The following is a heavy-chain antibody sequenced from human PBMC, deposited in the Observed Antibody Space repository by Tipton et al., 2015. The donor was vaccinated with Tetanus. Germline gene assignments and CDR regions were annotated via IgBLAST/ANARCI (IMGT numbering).Heavy chain of an antibody. D-gene: IGHD1-26*01. Sequence: TLSLTCTVSGGSISSGGYYWTWIRQHPGKGLEWIGDIYYSGSTYYNPSLKSRVSISVDTSNNQFSVNLNSVTAADTAVYYCARDQARGARGWNYFDYWGRGALVTVSS. CDR3: ARDQARGARGWNYFDY. J-gene: IGHJ4*02. CDR2: IYYSGST. V-gene: IGHV4-31*03. CDR1: GGSISSGGYY.